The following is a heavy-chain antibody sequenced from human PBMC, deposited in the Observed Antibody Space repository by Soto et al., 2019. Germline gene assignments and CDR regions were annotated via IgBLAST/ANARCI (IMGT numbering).Heavy chain of an antibody. CDR1: GFTFNTYA. CDR2: ISYDGSNK. CDR3: AKAPSGSGSYFIFDY. V-gene: IGHV3-30*18. Sequence: QVQVVESGGGVVQPGRSLRLSCAASGFTFNTYAMHWVRQAPGKGLEWVAVISYDGSNKYYADSVKGRFTISRDNSKNRLYLQMNSLRAEDTAVYYCAKAPSGSGSYFIFDYWGQGTLVTVSS. J-gene: IGHJ4*02. D-gene: IGHD3-10*01.